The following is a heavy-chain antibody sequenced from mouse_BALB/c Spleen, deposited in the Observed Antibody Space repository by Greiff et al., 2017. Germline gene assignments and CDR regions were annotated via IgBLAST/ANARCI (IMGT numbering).Heavy chain of an antibody. D-gene: IGHD2-1*01. J-gene: IGHJ2*01. CDR2: IRLKSDNYAT. CDR1: GFTFSSYW. CDR3: TAYGNSDY. V-gene: IGHV6-6*02. Sequence: QSGGGLVQPGGSMKLSCVASGFTFSSYWMSWVRQSPEKGLEWVAEIRLKSDNYATHYAESVKGKFTISRDDSKSRLYLQMNSLRAEDTGIYYCTAYGNSDYWGQGTTLTVSS.